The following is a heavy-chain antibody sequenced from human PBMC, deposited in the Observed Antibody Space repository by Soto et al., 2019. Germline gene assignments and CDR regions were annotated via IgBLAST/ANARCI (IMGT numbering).Heavy chain of an antibody. D-gene: IGHD2-21*01. J-gene: IGHJ4*02. CDR1: GFSFSSYA. CDR2: ISARGGSS. V-gene: IGHV3-23*01. CDR3: AKGSIEYIASVDN. Sequence: DVQLLESGGGLVQPGGSLRLSCGASGFSFSSYAMVWVRQAPGKGLEWVSVISARGGSSYFADFVKGRFTISKDNSKNVLSLQMNILRAQDTAIYFFAKGSIEYIASVDNWGQGTLVLVSS.